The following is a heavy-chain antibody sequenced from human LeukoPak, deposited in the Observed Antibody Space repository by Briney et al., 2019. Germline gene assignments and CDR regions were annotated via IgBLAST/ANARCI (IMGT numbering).Heavy chain of an antibody. CDR2: IYYSGST. CDR3: ARRAERYSSSWYDY. Sequence: SETLSLTCTVSGGSISSYYCSWIRQPPGKGLEWIGHIYYSGSTNYNPSLKSRVTISVDTSKNQFSLKLSSVTAADTAVYYCARRAERYSSSWYDYWGQGTLVTVSS. CDR1: GGSISSYY. V-gene: IGHV4-59*08. J-gene: IGHJ4*02. D-gene: IGHD6-13*01.